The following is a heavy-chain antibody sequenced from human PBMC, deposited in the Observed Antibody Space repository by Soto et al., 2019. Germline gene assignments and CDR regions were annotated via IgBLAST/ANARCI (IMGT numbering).Heavy chain of an antibody. CDR1: GFTFGDYA. V-gene: IGHV3-49*03. CDR2: IRSKAYGGTT. D-gene: IGHD3-22*01. Sequence: PGGSLRLSCTASGFTFGDYAMSWFRQAPGKGLEWVGFIRSKAYGGTTEYAASVKGRFTISRDDSKSIAYLQMNSLKTEDTAVYYCTRAGDSSGYYEAVTSFQHWGQGTLVTVSS. CDR3: TRAGDSSGYYEAVTSFQH. J-gene: IGHJ1*01.